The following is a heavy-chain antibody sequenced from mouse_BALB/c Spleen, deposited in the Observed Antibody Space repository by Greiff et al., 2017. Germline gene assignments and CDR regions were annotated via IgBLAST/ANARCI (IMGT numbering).Heavy chain of an antibody. J-gene: IGHJ3*01. CDR2: INPNNGGT. V-gene: IGHV1-18*01. Sequence: VQLQQSGPELVKPGASVKISCKASGYTFTDYNMDWVKQSHGKSLEWIGDINPNNGGTIYNQKFKGKATLTVDKSSSTAYMELRSLTSEDTAVYYCARMGYYKYESIDYWGQGTLVTVSA. CDR3: ARMGYYKYESIDY. D-gene: IGHD2-14*01. CDR1: GYTFTDYN.